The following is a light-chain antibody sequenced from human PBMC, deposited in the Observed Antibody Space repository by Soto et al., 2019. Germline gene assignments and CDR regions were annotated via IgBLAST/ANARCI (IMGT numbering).Light chain of an antibody. J-gene: IGKJ4*01. V-gene: IGKV3D-15*01. Sequence: EIVMTQSPATLSVSPGEGATLSCRASHSVDSNLAWYQQKPGQAPRLLIFGASTRATGIPTGFSGGGSGTDFTLTISSLQSEDFGLYFCQQYDKWPLTFGGGTKVDIK. CDR2: GAS. CDR1: HSVDSN. CDR3: QQYDKWPLT.